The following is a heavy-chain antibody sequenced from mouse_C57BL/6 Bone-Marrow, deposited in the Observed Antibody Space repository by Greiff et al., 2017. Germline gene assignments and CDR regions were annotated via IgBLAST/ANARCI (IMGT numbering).Heavy chain of an antibody. J-gene: IGHJ2*01. Sequence: VQLQQSGAELVRPGASVTLSCKASGYTFTDYEMHWVKQTPVHGLEWIGAIDPETGGTAYNQKFKGKAILTADKSSSTAYMERRSLTSEDSAVYYCTRRGSHDYWGQGTTLTVSS. CDR1: GYTFTDYE. CDR3: TRRGSHDY. D-gene: IGHD1-1*01. V-gene: IGHV1-15*01. CDR2: IDPETGGT.